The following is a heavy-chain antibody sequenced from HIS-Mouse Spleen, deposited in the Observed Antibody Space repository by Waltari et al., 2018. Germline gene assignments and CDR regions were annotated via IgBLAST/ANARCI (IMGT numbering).Heavy chain of an antibody. D-gene: IGHD3-9*01. J-gene: IGHJ4*02. V-gene: IGHV4-39*07. Sequence: QLQLQESGPGLVKPSETLSLTCTVSGGSISSSSYYWGWIRQPPGKGLEWIGSIYYSGSTYANPSLKSRVTISVDTSKNQFSLKLSSVTAADTAVYYCARDHNVLRYFDWFFDYWGQGTLVTVSS. CDR3: ARDHNVLRYFDWFFDY. CDR2: IYYSGST. CDR1: GGSISSSSYY.